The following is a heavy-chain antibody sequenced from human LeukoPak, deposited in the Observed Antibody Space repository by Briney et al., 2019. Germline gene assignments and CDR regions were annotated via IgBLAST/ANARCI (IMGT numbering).Heavy chain of an antibody. Sequence: GESLKISCKGSGYSFTSYWIGWVRQMPGKGREWMGNIYPGDSDTRNSPSFQGQVTISADKSISTAYLQWSSLKASDTAMYYCARPSSSWYFDYWGQGTLVTVSS. CDR3: ARPSSSWYFDY. J-gene: IGHJ4*02. CDR1: GYSFTSYW. V-gene: IGHV5-51*01. D-gene: IGHD6-13*01. CDR2: IYPGDSDT.